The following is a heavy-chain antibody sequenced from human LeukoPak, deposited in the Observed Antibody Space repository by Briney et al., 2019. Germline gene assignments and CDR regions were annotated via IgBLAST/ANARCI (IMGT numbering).Heavy chain of an antibody. CDR3: VRVVHSWDLGY. J-gene: IGHJ4*02. D-gene: IGHD1-26*01. Sequence: GGSLRLSCAASGFTFSSYWMHWVRQAPGKGLVWVSHINGDGSTIRYAGSVEGRFTISRDNAKNALYLQTNSPRAEDTAVYYCVRVVHSWDLGYWGQGTLVTVSS. V-gene: IGHV3-74*01. CDR1: GFTFSSYW. CDR2: INGDGSTI.